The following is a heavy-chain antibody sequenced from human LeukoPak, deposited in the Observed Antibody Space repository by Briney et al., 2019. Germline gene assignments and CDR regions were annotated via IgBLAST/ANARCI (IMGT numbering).Heavy chain of an antibody. V-gene: IGHV4-59*12. D-gene: IGHD6-19*01. CDR3: ARRNKGWPARRWFDP. Sequence: PSETLSLTCTVSGGSISSYYWSWIRQPPGKGLEWIGYIYYSGSTNYNPSLKSRVTISVDTSKNQFSLKLSSVTAADTAVYYCARRNKGWPARRWFDPWGQGTLVTVSS. CDR2: IYYSGST. J-gene: IGHJ5*02. CDR1: GGSISSYY.